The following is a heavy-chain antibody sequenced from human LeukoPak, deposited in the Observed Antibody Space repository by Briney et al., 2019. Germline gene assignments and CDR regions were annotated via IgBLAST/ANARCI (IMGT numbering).Heavy chain of an antibody. D-gene: IGHD3-10*01. CDR1: GGTFSSYA. CDR2: IIPIFGTA. CDR3: ARDYYGSGSYYKPLDY. V-gene: IGHV1-69*13. J-gene: IGHJ4*02. Sequence: ASVKVSCKASGGTFSSYAISWVRQAPGQGLGWMGGIIPIFGTANYAQKFQGRVTITADESTSTAYMELSSLRSEDTAVYYCARDYYGSGSYYKPLDYWGQGTLVTVSS.